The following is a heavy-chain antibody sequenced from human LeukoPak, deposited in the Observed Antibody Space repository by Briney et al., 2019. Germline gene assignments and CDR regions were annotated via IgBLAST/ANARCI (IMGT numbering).Heavy chain of an antibody. CDR3: AKTSTGYYYF. D-gene: IGHD3-22*01. CDR1: GFTFTNYA. J-gene: IGHJ4*02. CDR2: IDNSGT. Sequence: GGSLRLSCAASGFTFTNYAMTWARQAPGKGLEWVSAIDNSGTYYADSVKGRFTISTDNPKNTVYLQMNSLRAEDTAVYYCAKTSTGYYYFWGLGTLVTVSS. V-gene: IGHV3-23*01.